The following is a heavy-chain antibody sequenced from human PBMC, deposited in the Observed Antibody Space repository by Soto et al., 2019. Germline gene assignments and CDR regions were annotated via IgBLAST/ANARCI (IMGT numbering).Heavy chain of an antibody. CDR1: GFTFSSYS. CDR2: ISSSSSTI. V-gene: IGHV3-48*02. J-gene: IGHJ3*02. CDR3: ARAVVVAATYAFDI. D-gene: IGHD2-15*01. Sequence: PGGSLRLSCAASGFTFSSYSMNWVRQAPGKGLEWVSYISSSSSTIYYADSVKGRFTISRDNAKNSLYLQMNSLRDEDTAVYYCARAVVVAATYAFDIWGQGTMVTVSS.